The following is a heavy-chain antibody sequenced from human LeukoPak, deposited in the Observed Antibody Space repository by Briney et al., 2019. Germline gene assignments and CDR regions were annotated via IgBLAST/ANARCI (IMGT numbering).Heavy chain of an antibody. D-gene: IGHD3-3*01. V-gene: IGHV4-34*09. J-gene: IGHJ4*02. CDR2: INHSGST. CDR1: GGSFSGYY. CDR3: ARAVYPRHYDFWSGPPNYFDY. Sequence: SETLSLTCAVYGGSFSGYYWSWIRQPPGKGLEWIGEINHSGSTYYNPSLKSRVTISVDTSKNQFSLKLSSVTAADTAVYYCARAVYPRHYDFWSGPPNYFDYWGQGTLVTVSS.